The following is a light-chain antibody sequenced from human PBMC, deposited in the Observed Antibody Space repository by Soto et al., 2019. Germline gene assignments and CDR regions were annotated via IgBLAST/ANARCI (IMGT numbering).Light chain of an antibody. CDR1: SSNIGAGYN. Sequence: QSVLTQPPSVSGAPGQRVIISCTGSSSNIGAGYNVHWYQQLPETAPKLLIYGNSNRPSGVPDRFSGSKSGTSVSLAITGLQAEDEADYYCQSYDSSLSGSVVFGGGTKLTVL. CDR2: GNS. V-gene: IGLV1-40*01. J-gene: IGLJ2*01. CDR3: QSYDSSLSGSVV.